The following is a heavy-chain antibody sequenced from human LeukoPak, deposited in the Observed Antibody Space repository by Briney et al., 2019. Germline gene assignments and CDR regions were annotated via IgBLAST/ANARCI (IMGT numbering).Heavy chain of an antibody. CDR2: IYYSGST. J-gene: IGHJ4*02. CDR3: ARESLNWNHRLLDY. Sequence: SETLSLTCTVSGGSISSYYWSWIRQPPGKGLEWIGYIYYSGSTNYNPSLKSRVTISVDTSKNQFSLELSSVTAADTAVYYCARESLNWNHRLLDYWGQGTLVTVSS. D-gene: IGHD1-14*01. CDR1: GGSISSYY. V-gene: IGHV4-59*01.